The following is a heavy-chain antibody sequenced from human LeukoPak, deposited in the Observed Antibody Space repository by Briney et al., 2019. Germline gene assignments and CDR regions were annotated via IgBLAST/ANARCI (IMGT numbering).Heavy chain of an antibody. Sequence: GGSLRLSCAASGFTFSGHWMSWVRQAPGKGLEWVANINHGGSDKYYVDSVKGRFTISRDNANNLLYLQMNSLRGEDTAVYYCTRDRSRAEDDWGQGTLVTVSS. J-gene: IGHJ4*02. CDR2: INHGGSDK. CDR3: TRDRSRAEDD. V-gene: IGHV3-7*01. D-gene: IGHD1-14*01. CDR1: GFTFSGHW.